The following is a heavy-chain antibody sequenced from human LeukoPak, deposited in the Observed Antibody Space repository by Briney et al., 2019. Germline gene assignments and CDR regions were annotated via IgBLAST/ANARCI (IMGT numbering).Heavy chain of an antibody. CDR3: AREFGPGE. CDR1: GGSISSSSYY. V-gene: IGHV4-39*07. CDR2: IYYSGST. D-gene: IGHD3-16*01. J-gene: IGHJ4*02. Sequence: NTSETLSLTCTVSGGSISSSSYYWGWIRQPPGKGLEWIGSIYYSGSTYYNPSLKSRVTISVDTSKNQFSLKLSSVTAADTAVYYCAREFGPGEWGQGTLVTVSS.